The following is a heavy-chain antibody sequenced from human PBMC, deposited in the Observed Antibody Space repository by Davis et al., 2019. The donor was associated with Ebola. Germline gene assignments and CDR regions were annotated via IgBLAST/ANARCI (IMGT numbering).Heavy chain of an antibody. Sequence: SETLSLTCTVSGGSINSYCWNWIRQPPGKGLEWIGSIYYNGRTYYSSSLEGRVTILLDTSKHQFSLKLRSVTAADTAVYFCARLSGLFSSSSGALYFDLWGRGTLVSVSS. CDR1: GGSINSYC. CDR3: ARLSGLFSSSSGALYFDL. J-gene: IGHJ2*01. V-gene: IGHV4-59*12. D-gene: IGHD6-6*01. CDR2: IYYNGRT.